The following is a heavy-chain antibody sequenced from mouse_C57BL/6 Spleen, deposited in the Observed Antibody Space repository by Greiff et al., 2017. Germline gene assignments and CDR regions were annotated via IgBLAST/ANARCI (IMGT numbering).Heavy chain of an antibody. V-gene: IGHV5-6*01. CDR1: GFTFSSYG. Sequence: EVQLVESGGDLVKPGGSLKLSCAASGFTFSSYGMSWVRQTPDKRLEWVATISSGGSYTYYPDSVKGRFTISRDNAKNTLYLQLSSLTTEDSAIYYCAPRPFDYWGQGTTLTVSS. J-gene: IGHJ2*01. CDR2: ISSGGSYT. CDR3: APRPFDY.